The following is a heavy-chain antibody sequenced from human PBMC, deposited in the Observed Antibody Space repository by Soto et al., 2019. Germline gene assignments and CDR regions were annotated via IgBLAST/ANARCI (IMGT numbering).Heavy chain of an antibody. J-gene: IGHJ5*02. CDR1: GFTFSSYA. CDR3: ARGTKSSSWFNWFDP. Sequence: PGGSLRLSCADSGFTFSSYAMNWVRQAPGKGLEWVAVISYDGSNKYYADSVKGRFTISRDNSKNTLYLQMNSLRAEDTAVYYCARGTKSSSWFNWFDPWGQGTLVTVSS. CDR2: ISYDGSNK. D-gene: IGHD6-13*01. V-gene: IGHV3-30-3*01.